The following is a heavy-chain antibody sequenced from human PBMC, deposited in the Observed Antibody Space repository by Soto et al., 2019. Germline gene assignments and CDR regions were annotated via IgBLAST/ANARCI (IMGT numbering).Heavy chain of an antibody. D-gene: IGHD2-2*01. CDR3: ARGREYCSSTSCYGEAAFDI. CDR2: MNPNSGNT. Sequence: GASVKVSCKASGGTFSSYDINWVRQATGQGLEWMGWMNPNSGNTGYAQKFQGRVTMTRNTSISTAYMELSSLRSEDTAVYYCARGREYCSSTSCYGEAAFDIWGQGTMVTVSS. V-gene: IGHV1-8*01. J-gene: IGHJ3*02. CDR1: GGTFSSYD.